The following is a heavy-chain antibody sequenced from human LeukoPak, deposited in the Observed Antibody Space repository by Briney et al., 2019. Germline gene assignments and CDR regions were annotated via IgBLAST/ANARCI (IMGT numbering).Heavy chain of an antibody. Sequence: SQTLSLTCTVSGGSISSGGYYWSWIRQHPGKGLEWIVYIYYSGSTYYNPSLKSRVTISVDTSKNQFSLKLSSVTAADTAVNYCARIAAAGINIWFDPWGQGTLVTVSS. D-gene: IGHD6-13*01. V-gene: IGHV4-31*03. CDR1: GGSISSGGYY. J-gene: IGHJ5*02. CDR2: IYYSGST. CDR3: ARIAAAGINIWFDP.